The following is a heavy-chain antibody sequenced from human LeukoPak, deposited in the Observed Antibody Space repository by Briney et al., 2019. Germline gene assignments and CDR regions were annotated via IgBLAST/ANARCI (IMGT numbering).Heavy chain of an antibody. Sequence: PGGSLRLSCAASGFTFSSFGMHWVRQAPGQGLEWVAFILYDGTNKYYADSVKGRFTISRDNSKNTLSLQMNSLRVEDTALYYCTKDLRYHYADNHSEMDEHDYWGQGTLVIVSS. CDR3: TKDLRYHYADNHSEMDEHDY. CDR2: ILYDGTNK. V-gene: IGHV3-30*02. D-gene: IGHD4-23*01. CDR1: GFTFSSFG. J-gene: IGHJ4*02.